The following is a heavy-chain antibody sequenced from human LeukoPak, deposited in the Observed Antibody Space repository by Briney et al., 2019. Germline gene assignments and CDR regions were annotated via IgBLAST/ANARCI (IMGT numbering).Heavy chain of an antibody. CDR2: IYDRGDT. Sequence: GGSLRLSCAVSGFTVTSNFMSWVRQAPGKGLEWVSVIYDRGDTYYADSVKARFTVSRDTSKNTLYLQLNNLGAEDTAVYYCAGRRANTCNFCFVYWGQGTLVTVSS. V-gene: IGHV3-66*02. CDR3: AGRRANTCNFCFVY. D-gene: IGHD1-1*01. CDR1: GFTVTSNF. J-gene: IGHJ4*02.